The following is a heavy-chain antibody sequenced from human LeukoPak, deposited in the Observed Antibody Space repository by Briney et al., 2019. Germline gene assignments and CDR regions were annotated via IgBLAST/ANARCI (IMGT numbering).Heavy chain of an antibody. CDR3: ARHMGYDAFDI. V-gene: IGHV4-4*07. J-gene: IGHJ3*02. Sequence: SETLSLTCSVSGDSISSYYWSWIRQPAGKGLEWIGRIYTSGSTNCNPSLKSRVTISVDTSKNQFSLKLSSVTAADTAVYYCARHMGYDAFDIWGQGTMVTISS. D-gene: IGHD2-21*01. CDR1: GDSISSYY. CDR2: IYTSGST.